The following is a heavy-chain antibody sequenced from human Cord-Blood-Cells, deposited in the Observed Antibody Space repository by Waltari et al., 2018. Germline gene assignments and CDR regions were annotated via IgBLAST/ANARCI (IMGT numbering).Heavy chain of an antibody. CDR2: ISAYNGNT. J-gene: IGHJ3*02. V-gene: IGHV1-18*01. CDR3: AREGHGTMVQGVTHAFDI. Sequence: QVQLVQSGAEVKKPGASVKVSCKASGYTFTSYGISWVRQAPGHGLEWMGWISAYNGNTNYAQKLQGRVTMTTDTSTSTAYMELRSLRSDDTAVYYCAREGHGTMVQGVTHAFDIWGQGTMVTVSS. D-gene: IGHD3-10*01. CDR1: GYTFTSYG.